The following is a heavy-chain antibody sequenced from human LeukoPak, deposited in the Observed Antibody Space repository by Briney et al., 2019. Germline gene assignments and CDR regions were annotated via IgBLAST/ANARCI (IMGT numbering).Heavy chain of an antibody. CDR3: ARGEDYVWGSFFVRQKRAYGMDV. Sequence: SETLSLTCTVSGGSISSYYWSWIRQPAGKGLEWIGRIYTSGSTNYNPSLKSRVTMSVDTSKNQFSLQLSSVTAADTAVYYCARGEDYVWGSFFVRQKRAYGMDVWGQGTTVTVSS. V-gene: IGHV4-4*07. D-gene: IGHD3-16*01. CDR1: GGSISSYY. CDR2: IYTSGST. J-gene: IGHJ6*02.